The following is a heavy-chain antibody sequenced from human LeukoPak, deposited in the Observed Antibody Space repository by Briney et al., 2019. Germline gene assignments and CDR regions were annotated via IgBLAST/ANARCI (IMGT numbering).Heavy chain of an antibody. CDR3: ARAPGGYGSGSRGAFDT. D-gene: IGHD3-10*01. CDR2: IYHSGST. CDR1: GYSISSGYY. Sequence: PSETLSLTCTVSGYSISSGYYWGWIRQPPGKGLGWIGSIYHSGSTYYNPSLKSRVTISVDTSKNQFSLKLSSVTAADTAVFFCARAPGGYGSGSRGAFDTWGQGTLVTVSS. V-gene: IGHV4-38-2*02. J-gene: IGHJ3*02.